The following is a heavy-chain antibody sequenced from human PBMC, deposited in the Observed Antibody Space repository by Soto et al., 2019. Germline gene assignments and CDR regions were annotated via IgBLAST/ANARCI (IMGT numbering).Heavy chain of an antibody. CDR1: GGAFIGYY. J-gene: IGHJ5*02. CDR3: ARGIGSSPFGP. CDR2: INHSGST. V-gene: IGHV4-34*01. Sequence: AETLSLTCAVYGGAFIGYYWIWSRQPPGKGREWIGEINHSGSTNYNPSLKSRVTISVDTSKNQFSLKLSSVTAADTAVYYCARGIGSSPFGPWGQGTLVTVSS. D-gene: IGHD2-15*01.